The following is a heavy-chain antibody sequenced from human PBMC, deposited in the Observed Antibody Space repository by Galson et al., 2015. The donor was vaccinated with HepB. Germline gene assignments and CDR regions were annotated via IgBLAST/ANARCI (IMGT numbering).Heavy chain of an antibody. D-gene: IGHD6-13*01. V-gene: IGHV3-74*01. CDR3: ARDSSSWSRDFDY. Sequence: SLRLSCAASGFTFSSYWMHWVRQAPGKGLVWVSRINSDGSSTSYADSVKGRFTISRDNAKNTLYLQMNSLRAEDTAVYYCARDSSSWSRDFDYWGQGTLVTVSS. CDR2: INSDGSST. CDR1: GFTFSSYW. J-gene: IGHJ4*02.